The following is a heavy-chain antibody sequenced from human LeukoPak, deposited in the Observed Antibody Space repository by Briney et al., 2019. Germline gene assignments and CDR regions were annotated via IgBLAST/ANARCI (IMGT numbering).Heavy chain of an antibody. V-gene: IGHV4-34*01. Sequence: KPSETLSLTCAVYGGSFSGYYWSWIRQPPRKGLEWIGEINHSGSTNYNPSLKSRVTISVDTSKNQFSLKLSSVTAADTAVYYCARQRDGYNRKSAVDYWGQGTLVTVSS. D-gene: IGHD5-24*01. J-gene: IGHJ4*02. CDR2: INHSGST. CDR1: GGSFSGYY. CDR3: ARQRDGYNRKSAVDY.